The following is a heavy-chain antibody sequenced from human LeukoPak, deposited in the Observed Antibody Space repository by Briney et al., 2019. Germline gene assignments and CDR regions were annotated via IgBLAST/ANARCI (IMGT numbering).Heavy chain of an antibody. Sequence: GKGLEWFSAVSVSGVNTYYADSVKGRFTISRDNSKNTLYLQMNSLRVEDTAIYYCAKEPADWGQGTLVTVSS. CDR3: AKEPAD. J-gene: IGHJ4*02. V-gene: IGHV3-23*01. CDR2: VSVSGVNT.